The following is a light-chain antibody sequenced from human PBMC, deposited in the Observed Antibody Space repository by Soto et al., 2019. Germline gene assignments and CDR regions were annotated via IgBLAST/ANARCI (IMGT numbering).Light chain of an antibody. CDR2: GAS. V-gene: IGKV3-20*01. CDR1: QSVTSSY. Sequence: EIVLMQSPGTLSLSPGERATLSCRASQSVTSSYLAWYQQKPGQAPRLLIDGASRRATGIPDRFSGSGSGTDSTLTISRLEPEDFAVYYCQRYGSSPPLTFGGGTKVEIK. J-gene: IGKJ4*01. CDR3: QRYGSSPPLT.